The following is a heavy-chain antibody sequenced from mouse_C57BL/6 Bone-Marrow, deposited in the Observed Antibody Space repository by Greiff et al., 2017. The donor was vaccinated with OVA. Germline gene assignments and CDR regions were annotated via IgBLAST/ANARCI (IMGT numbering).Heavy chain of an antibody. CDR1: GYTFTSYW. Sequence: VQLQQPGAELVKPGASVKLSCKASGYTFTSYWMHWVKQRPGQGLEWIGMIHPNSGSTNYNEKFKSKATLTVDKPSSTAYMQLSSLTSEDSAVYYCARRSYYSNNYAMDYWGQGTSVTVSS. J-gene: IGHJ4*01. D-gene: IGHD2-5*01. CDR3: ARRSYYSNNYAMDY. CDR2: IHPNSGST. V-gene: IGHV1-64*01.